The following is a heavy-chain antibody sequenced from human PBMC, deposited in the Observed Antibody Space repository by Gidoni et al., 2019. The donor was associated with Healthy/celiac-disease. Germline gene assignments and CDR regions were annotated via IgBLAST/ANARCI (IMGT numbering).Heavy chain of an antibody. CDR3: ARGAEPGIAVAGTGFDY. J-gene: IGHJ4*02. CDR2: INPNSGGT. CDR1: GYTFTGYY. D-gene: IGHD6-19*01. Sequence: QVQLVQSGAEVKKPGASVKVSCKASGYTFTGYYMHWVRQAPGQGLERMGWINPNSGGTNYAQKFQGRVTMTRDTSISTAYMELSRLRSDDTAVYYCARGAEPGIAVAGTGFDYWGQGTLVTVSS. V-gene: IGHV1-2*02.